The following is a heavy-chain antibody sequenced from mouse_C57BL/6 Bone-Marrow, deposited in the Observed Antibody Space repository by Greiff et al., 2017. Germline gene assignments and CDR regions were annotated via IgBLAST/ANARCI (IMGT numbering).Heavy chain of an antibody. CDR3: TRATMRWYFDV. CDR1: GFTFSSYA. V-gene: IGHV5-9-1*02. Sequence: DVMLVESGEGLVKPGGSLKLSCAASGFTFSSYAMSWVRQTPEKRLEWVAYISSGGVYLSYAENVKGRFTISRDNARNTLYLQMSSLKSEDTAMYYCTRATMRWYFDVWGTGTTVTVSS. CDR2: ISSGGVYL. J-gene: IGHJ1*03. D-gene: IGHD2-4*01.